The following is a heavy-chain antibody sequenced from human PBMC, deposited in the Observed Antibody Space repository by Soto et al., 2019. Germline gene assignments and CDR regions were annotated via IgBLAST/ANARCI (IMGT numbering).Heavy chain of an antibody. CDR1: GFTFSDYY. Sequence: GGSLRLSCAASGFTFSDYYMSWIRQAPGKGLEWVSYISSSGSTIYYADSVKGRFTISRDNAKNSLYLQMNSLRAEDTAVYYCARDPIVVVPAAPDYWGQGTLVTVSS. CDR2: ISSSGSTI. CDR3: ARDPIVVVPAAPDY. D-gene: IGHD2-2*01. J-gene: IGHJ4*02. V-gene: IGHV3-11*01.